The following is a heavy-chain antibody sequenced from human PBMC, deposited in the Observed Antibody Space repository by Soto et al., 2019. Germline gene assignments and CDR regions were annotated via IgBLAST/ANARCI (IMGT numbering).Heavy chain of an antibody. CDR3: VREGHGTGYYDY. V-gene: IGHV4-59*01. D-gene: IGHD3-9*01. Sequence: SETLSLTCTVSGGSISSYYWSWIRQPPGKGLEWIGYIYYSGSTNYNPSLKSRVTISVDTSKNQFSLKLSSVTAADTAVYYCVREGHGTGYYDYWGQGTLVTVS. J-gene: IGHJ4*02. CDR1: GGSISSYY. CDR2: IYYSGST.